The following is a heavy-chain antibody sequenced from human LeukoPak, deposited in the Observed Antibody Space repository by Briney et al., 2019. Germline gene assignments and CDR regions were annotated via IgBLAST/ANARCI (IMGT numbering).Heavy chain of an antibody. CDR2: ISSSGSTI. Sequence: PGGSLRLSCAASGFTFSSYEMNWVRQAPGKGLEWVSYISSSGSTIYYADSVKGRFTISRDNAKNSLYLQMNSLRAEDTAVYYCAGTRVATTKHPFDYWGQGTLVTVSS. CDR3: AGTRVATTKHPFDY. V-gene: IGHV3-48*03. D-gene: IGHD5-12*01. J-gene: IGHJ4*02. CDR1: GFTFSSYE.